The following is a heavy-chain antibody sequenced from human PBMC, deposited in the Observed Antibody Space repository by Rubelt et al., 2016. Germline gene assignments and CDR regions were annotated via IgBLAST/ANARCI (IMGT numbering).Heavy chain of an antibody. CDR3: ARRRTTLGGDFYFDS. CDR1: GGSLRGYY. J-gene: IGHJ4*02. CDR2: VYYSGST. V-gene: IGHV4-59*08. Sequence: QVQLQESGPRLVKPSETLSLTCTVSGGSLRGYYWNWIRQPPGKGLEWIGFVYYSGSTTYNPSLKGRVTMSVDTSKNQFSLDLYSVTATATAVYSCARRRTTLGGDFYFDSWGQGLLVTVST. D-gene: IGHD1-14*01.